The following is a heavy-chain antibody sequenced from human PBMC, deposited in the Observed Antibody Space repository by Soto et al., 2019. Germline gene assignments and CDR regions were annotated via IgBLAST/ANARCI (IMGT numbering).Heavy chain of an antibody. CDR3: ARQGFGQLHGLVDV. CDR1: GGSITSHY. CDR2: IHHSGST. J-gene: IGHJ6*02. D-gene: IGHD3-10*01. V-gene: IGHV4-59*08. Sequence: SETLSLTCSVSGGSITSHYCSWFRQPPGKGLEWIGYIHHSGSTSYNPSIKSRVTMSVDTSKNQFSLKLNSVAAADTALYYCARQGFGQLHGLVDVWGPGTTVTVSS.